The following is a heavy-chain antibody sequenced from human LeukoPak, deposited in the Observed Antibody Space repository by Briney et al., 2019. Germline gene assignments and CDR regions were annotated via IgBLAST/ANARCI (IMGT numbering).Heavy chain of an antibody. D-gene: IGHD1-26*01. V-gene: IGHV4-59*08. Sequence: SETLSLTCTVSDGSISGSYWNWIRQPPGKGLEWIGNIYYSGRTNYNPSLKSRVTISVDTSKNQVSLKLTSVTAADTAAYYCARHSGTYMDYWGQGTLVTVSS. CDR2: IYYSGRT. CDR1: DGSISGSY. J-gene: IGHJ4*02. CDR3: ARHSGTYMDY.